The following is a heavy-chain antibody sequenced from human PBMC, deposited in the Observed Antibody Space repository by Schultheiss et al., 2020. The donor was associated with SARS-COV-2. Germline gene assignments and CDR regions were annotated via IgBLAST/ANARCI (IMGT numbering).Heavy chain of an antibody. CDR2: IKQDGSEK. CDR1: GFTFSSYA. J-gene: IGHJ4*02. D-gene: IGHD5-18*01. Sequence: GGSLRLSCAASGFTFSSYAMSWVRQAPGKGLEWVANIKQDGSEKYYVDSVKGRFTISRDNSKNTLYLQMNSLRAEDTAVYYCARDPGYSYGPTFDYWGQGTLVTFSS. CDR3: ARDPGYSYGPTFDY. V-gene: IGHV3-7*01.